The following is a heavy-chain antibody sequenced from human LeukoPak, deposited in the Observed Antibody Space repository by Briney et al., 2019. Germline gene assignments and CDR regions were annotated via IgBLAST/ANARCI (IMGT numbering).Heavy chain of an antibody. CDR3: AKDPSLNCGSTSCYVDY. CDR1: GFTFTNYE. V-gene: IGHV3-48*03. J-gene: IGHJ4*02. D-gene: IGHD2-2*01. Sequence: PGGSLRLSCAASGFTFTNYEMNWVRQAPGKGLEWVSYISSSGRTTYYADSVKGRFTISRDNAKNSVYLQMNSLRAEDTAVYYCAKDPSLNCGSTSCYVDYWGQGTLVTASS. CDR2: ISSSGRTT.